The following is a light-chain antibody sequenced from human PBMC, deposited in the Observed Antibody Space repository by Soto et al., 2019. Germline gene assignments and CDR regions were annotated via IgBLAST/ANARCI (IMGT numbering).Light chain of an antibody. J-gene: IGKJ1*01. CDR2: GAS. CDR3: QQYNNWPPKWT. Sequence: EIVMTQSPATLSVSPGERATLSCRASQSVSSNLAWYQQKPGQAPRLLIYGASTRATGIPARFSGSGSGTEFTLTISSLQSEDFPVYYCQQYNNWPPKWTFGQGTKVEIK. V-gene: IGKV3-15*01. CDR1: QSVSSN.